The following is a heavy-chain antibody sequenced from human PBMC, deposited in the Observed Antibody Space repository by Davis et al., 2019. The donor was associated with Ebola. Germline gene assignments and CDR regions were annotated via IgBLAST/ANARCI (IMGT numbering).Heavy chain of an antibody. CDR3: ARLEGGMGAIDY. CDR2: ISYDGSNK. Sequence: GESLKISCAASGIRFSSSGMHWVRQAPGKGLEWVAVISYDGSNKYYGDSVKGRFTISRDNSKNTLHLQMNSLRVEDTAVYYCARLEGGMGAIDYWGQGTLVTVSS. CDR1: GIRFSSSG. D-gene: IGHD1-26*01. J-gene: IGHJ4*02. V-gene: IGHV3-30*03.